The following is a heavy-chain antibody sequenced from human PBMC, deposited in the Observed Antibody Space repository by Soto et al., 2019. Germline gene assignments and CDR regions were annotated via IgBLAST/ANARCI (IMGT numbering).Heavy chain of an antibody. D-gene: IGHD6-13*01. CDR3: TKDTGRSSSHAFDI. Sequence: EVQLVESGGGLVQPGRSLRLSCAASGFTFDGYTMHWVRQAPGKGLEWVSGISWNSGSIDYADSVKGRFTTSRDNAKSSLYLQINRLRAEETALYYCTKDTGRSSSHAFDIWGQGTMVTVSS. J-gene: IGHJ3*02. CDR1: GFTFDGYT. CDR2: ISWNSGSI. V-gene: IGHV3-9*01.